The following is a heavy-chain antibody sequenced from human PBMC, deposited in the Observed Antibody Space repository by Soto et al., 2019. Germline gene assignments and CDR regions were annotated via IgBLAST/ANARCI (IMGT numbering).Heavy chain of an antibody. CDR3: ARDGIAAAGFYYYYGMDV. CDR2: IGTAGDT. Sequence: EVQLVESGGGLVQPGGSPRLSCAASGFTFSSYDMHWVRQATGKGLEWVSAIGTAGDTYYPGSVKGRFTISRENAKNSLYLQMNSLRAEDTAVYYCARDGIAAAGFYYYYGMDVWGQGTTVTVSS. CDR1: GFTFSSYD. D-gene: IGHD6-13*01. J-gene: IGHJ6*02. V-gene: IGHV3-13*01.